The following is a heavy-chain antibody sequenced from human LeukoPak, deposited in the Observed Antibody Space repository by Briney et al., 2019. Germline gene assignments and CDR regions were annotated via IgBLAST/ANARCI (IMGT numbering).Heavy chain of an antibody. J-gene: IGHJ4*02. CDR1: GFTFNTYN. V-gene: IGHV3-21*01. D-gene: IGHD3-10*01. CDR2: ISSSSSYI. Sequence: GGSLRLSCAGSGFTFNTYNMNWVRQAPGKGLEWVSSISSSSSYIYYADSVKGRFTISRDNAKNSLYLQMNSLRAEDTAVYYCASHRGDYYGSGSYGALDYWGQGTLVTVSS. CDR3: ASHRGDYYGSGSYGALDY.